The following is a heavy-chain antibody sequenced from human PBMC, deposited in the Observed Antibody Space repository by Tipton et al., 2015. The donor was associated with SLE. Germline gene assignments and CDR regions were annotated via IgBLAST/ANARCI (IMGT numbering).Heavy chain of an antibody. V-gene: IGHV1-18*01. CDR2: ISAYNGNR. CDR3: AGSSGGGQTDTFDV. Sequence: QSGAEVKKPGASVKVSCKTSGYTFTSSDINWVRQATGQGLEWMGWISAYNGNRNYAQKLQDRVTMTTDTSTSTAYMELRSLRSDDTAVYYCAGSSGGGQTDTFDVWGQGTMVTVSS. CDR1: GYTFTSSD. D-gene: IGHD2-15*01. J-gene: IGHJ3*01.